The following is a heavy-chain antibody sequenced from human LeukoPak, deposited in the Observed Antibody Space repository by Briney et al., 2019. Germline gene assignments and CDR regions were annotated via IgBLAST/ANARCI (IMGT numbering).Heavy chain of an antibody. CDR2: IYYSGST. Sequence: SETLSLTCTVSGGSISSSSYYWGWIRQPPGKGLEWIGSIYYSGSTYYNPSLKSRVTISVDTSKNQFSLKLSSVTAADTAVYYCASSMSSFSPRREVTTWGNYFDYWGQGTLVTVSS. CDR3: ASSMSSFSPRREVTTWGNYFDY. J-gene: IGHJ4*02. D-gene: IGHD4-17*01. V-gene: IGHV4-39*01. CDR1: GGSISSSSYY.